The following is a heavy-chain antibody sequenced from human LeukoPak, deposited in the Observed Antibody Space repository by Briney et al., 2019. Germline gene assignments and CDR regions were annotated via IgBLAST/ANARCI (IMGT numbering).Heavy chain of an antibody. CDR2: INPNSGGT. Sequence: ASVKVSCKASGYTFTGYYMHWVRQAPGQGLEWMGWINPNSGGTNYAQKFQGRVTMTRDTSISTAYMELSRLRSDDTAVYYCAQSAIVGATTGFDYWGQGTLVTVSS. CDR3: AQSAIVGATTGFDY. J-gene: IGHJ4*02. V-gene: IGHV1-2*02. CDR1: GYTFTGYY. D-gene: IGHD1-26*01.